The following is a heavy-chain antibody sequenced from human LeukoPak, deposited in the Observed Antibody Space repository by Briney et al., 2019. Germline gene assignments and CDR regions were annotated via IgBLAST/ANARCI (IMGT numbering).Heavy chain of an antibody. D-gene: IGHD3-10*01. J-gene: IGHJ4*02. V-gene: IGHV3-7*01. CDR1: GFTFDNYW. CDR2: IKQDGSEK. CDR3: AKDIHYFQSVY. Sequence: PGGSLRLSCAASGFTFDNYWMIWVRQAPGKGLEWVASIKQDGSEKQYADSVRGRFTISRDNAKDVLDLQMNSLTAEDTAVYFCAKDIHYFQSVYRGQGALVTVSS.